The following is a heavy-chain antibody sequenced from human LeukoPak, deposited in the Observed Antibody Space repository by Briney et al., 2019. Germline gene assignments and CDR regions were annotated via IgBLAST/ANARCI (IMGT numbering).Heavy chain of an antibody. D-gene: IGHD6-19*01. CDR1: GYTFTGYY. Sequence: GASVKVSCKASGYTFTGYYMHWVRQAPGQGLEWMGWINPNSGGTNYAQKFQGRVTMTRDTSISTAYMELSRLRSDDTAVYYCARGRYSSGWCFDHWGQGTLVTVSS. J-gene: IGHJ4*02. CDR2: INPNSGGT. V-gene: IGHV1-2*02. CDR3: ARGRYSSGWCFDH.